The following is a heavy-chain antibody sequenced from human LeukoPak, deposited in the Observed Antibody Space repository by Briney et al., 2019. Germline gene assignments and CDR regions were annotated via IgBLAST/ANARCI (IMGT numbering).Heavy chain of an antibody. CDR3: AKDIAQGYTFGSIEQDY. D-gene: IGHD5-18*01. CDR1: GFTFSSYA. J-gene: IGHJ4*02. Sequence: VGSLRLSCAASGFTFSSYAMSWVRQAPGKGLEWVSAISESGSGTYYADSVKGRFTISRDNSKDTLSLQMNSLRAEDTAVYYCAKDIAQGYTFGSIEQDYWGQGTLVTVSS. CDR2: ISESGSGT. V-gene: IGHV3-23*01.